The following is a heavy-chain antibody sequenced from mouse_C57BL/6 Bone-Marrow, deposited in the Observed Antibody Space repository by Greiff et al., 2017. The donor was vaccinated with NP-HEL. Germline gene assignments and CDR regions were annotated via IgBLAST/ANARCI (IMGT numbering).Heavy chain of an antibody. D-gene: IGHD1-1*01. CDR3: ARERIYYYGSSWFAY. CDR2: IDPNSGGT. Sequence: QVQLKQPGAELVKPGASVKLSCKASGYTFTSYWMHWVKQRPGRGLEWIGRIDPNSGGTKYNEKFKSKATLTVDKPSSTAYMQLSSLTSEDSAVYYCARERIYYYGSSWFAYWGQGTLVTVSA. V-gene: IGHV1-72*01. CDR1: GYTFTSYW. J-gene: IGHJ3*01.